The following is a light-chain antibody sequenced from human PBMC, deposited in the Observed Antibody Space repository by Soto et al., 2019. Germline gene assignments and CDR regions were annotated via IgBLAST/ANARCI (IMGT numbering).Light chain of an antibody. Sequence: DIQMTQSPSSLSASVGDRVTITCRASQSMNSYLNWYQQKPGKAPKLLIYTASSFQSGVPSRFSGSGSGTDFTLTISSLQPEDFATYYCQQSYITPWTFGQGTKVEIK. CDR3: QQSYITPWT. CDR1: QSMNSY. CDR2: TAS. V-gene: IGKV1-39*01. J-gene: IGKJ1*01.